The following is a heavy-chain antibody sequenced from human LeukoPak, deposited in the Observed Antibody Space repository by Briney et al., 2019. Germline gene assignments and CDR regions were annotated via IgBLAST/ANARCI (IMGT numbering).Heavy chain of an antibody. Sequence: SETLSLTCTVSGGSVSSGSSYWSWIRQPPGKGLEWIGYIYYSGSTNYNPSLKSRVTISVDTSKNQFSLKLSSVTAADTAVYYCARLYSSSLGRVFDYWGQGTLVTVSS. J-gene: IGHJ4*02. V-gene: IGHV4-61*01. CDR1: GGSVSSGSSY. D-gene: IGHD4-11*01. CDR3: ARLYSSSLGRVFDY. CDR2: IYYSGST.